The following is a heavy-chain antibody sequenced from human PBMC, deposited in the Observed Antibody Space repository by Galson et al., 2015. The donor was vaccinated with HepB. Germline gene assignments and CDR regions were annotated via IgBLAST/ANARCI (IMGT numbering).Heavy chain of an antibody. J-gene: IGHJ6*02. V-gene: IGHV1-18*01. CDR1: GYTFTSYG. CDR2: ISAYNGNT. CDR3: ARDRPRIRSGNDSSGYYPGYYYYGMDV. Sequence: SVKVSCKASGYTFTSYGISWVRQAPGQGLEWMGWISAYNGNTNYAQKFQGRVTMTTDTSTSTAYMELRSLRSDDTAVYYCARDRPRIRSGNDSSGYYPGYYYYGMDVWGQGTTVTVSS. D-gene: IGHD3-22*01.